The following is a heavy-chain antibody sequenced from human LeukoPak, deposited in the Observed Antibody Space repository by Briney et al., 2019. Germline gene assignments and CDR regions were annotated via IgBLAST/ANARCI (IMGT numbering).Heavy chain of an antibody. CDR3: ARMAVLYYYFMDG. CDR1: GFTFSYYL. CDR2: IKQFGCEK. V-gene: IGHV3-7*01. Sequence: GGSLRLSCAASGFTFSYYLMIWLRQPPAKELEGVAYIKQFGCEKYFQDSVKGRCTISSGNAQNPLYLQINILRAEDTALYFCARMAVLYYYFMDGWGKGSSVTVS. J-gene: IGHJ6*03. D-gene: IGHD3-10*01.